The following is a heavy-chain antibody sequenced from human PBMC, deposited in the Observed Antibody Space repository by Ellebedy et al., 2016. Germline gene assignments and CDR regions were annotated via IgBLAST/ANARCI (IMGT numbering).Heavy chain of an antibody. D-gene: IGHD3-3*01. CDR3: SRDGREWSRDC. Sequence: GESLKISXTASGLNFNTFFMTWVRQRPGKGLEWVATVSRGREAYYADPFKGRFFISRDNDLNSVFLQLNNLRVEDTAVYYCSRDGREWSRDCWGQGTLVTVSS. CDR2: VSRGREA. CDR1: GLNFNTFF. V-gene: IGHV3-69-1*01. J-gene: IGHJ4*02.